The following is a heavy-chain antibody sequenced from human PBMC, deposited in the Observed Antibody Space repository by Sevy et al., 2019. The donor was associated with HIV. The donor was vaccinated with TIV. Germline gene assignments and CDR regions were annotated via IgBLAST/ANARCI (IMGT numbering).Heavy chain of an antibody. Sequence: GGSLRLSCAASGFTFSSYAMSWVRQAPGKGLEWVSAISGSGGSTYYATSVKGRFTISRDNSKNTLYLQMNSLRAEDTAVYYCAGCSSTSCYPPNWFDPWGQGTLVTVSS. J-gene: IGHJ5*02. CDR1: GFTFSSYA. CDR3: AGCSSTSCYPPNWFDP. CDR2: ISGSGGST. V-gene: IGHV3-23*01. D-gene: IGHD2-2*01.